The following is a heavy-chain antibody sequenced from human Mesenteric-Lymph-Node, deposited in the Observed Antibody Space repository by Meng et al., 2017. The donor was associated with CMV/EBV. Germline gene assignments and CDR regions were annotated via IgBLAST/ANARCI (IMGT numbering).Heavy chain of an antibody. V-gene: IGHV3-21*01. D-gene: IGHD5-24*01. J-gene: IGHJ3*02. CDR1: GFHFSSYE. CDR3: ARGLSRDLDAFDI. CDR2: ISSSSSYI. Sequence: GGSLRLSCVASGFHFSSYEMNWVRQAPGKGLEWVSSISSSSSYIYYADSVKGRFTISRDNAKNSLYLQMNSLRAEDTAVYYCARGLSRDLDAFDIWGQGTMVTVSS.